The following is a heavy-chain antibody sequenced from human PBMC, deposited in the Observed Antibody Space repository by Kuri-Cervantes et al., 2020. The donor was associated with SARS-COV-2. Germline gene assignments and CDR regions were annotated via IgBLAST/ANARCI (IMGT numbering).Heavy chain of an antibody. CDR1: GFPFSEYA. CDR3: TSVHEVGVVFD. V-gene: IGHV3-53*01. D-gene: IGHD2-15*01. J-gene: IGHJ4*02. CDR2: IYGGGST. Sequence: GGSLRLSCGVSGFPFSEYAMTWVRQAPGKGLEWVSIIYGGGSTYYADSVKGRFTISRDNSKNTLYLQMNSLRAEDTAVYYCTSVHEVGVVFDWGQGTLVTVSS.